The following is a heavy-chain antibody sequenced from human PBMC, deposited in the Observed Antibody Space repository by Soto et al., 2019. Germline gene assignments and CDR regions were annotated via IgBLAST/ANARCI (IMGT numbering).Heavy chain of an antibody. V-gene: IGHV2-5*01. CDR1: GFPLRARGVG. CDR2: IYWNDDK. Sequence: GSGPTLGNPTQTLTLTCTVSGFPLRARGVGVGWIRQPPGKALEWLAIIYWNDDKRYSPSLKSRLTITNDTSKNQVVLTMTNMDPVDTAKYYCAHSPWGAAPDYWGQGTLVTSPQ. CDR3: AHSPWGAAPDY. J-gene: IGHJ4*02. D-gene: IGHD3-16*01.